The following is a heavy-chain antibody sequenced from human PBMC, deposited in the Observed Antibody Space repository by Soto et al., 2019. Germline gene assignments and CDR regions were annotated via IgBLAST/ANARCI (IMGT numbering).Heavy chain of an antibody. D-gene: IGHD2-2*01. CDR2: IYYSGST. V-gene: IGHV4-30-4*01. Sequence: SETLSLTCTVSGGSLSSGDCYWSWIRQPPGKGLEWIGYIYYSGSTYYNPSLKSRVTISLDTSKNQFSLKLSSVTAADTAVYYCARHFPGPRVEYQLPRPYYYYYGMDVWGQGTTVTVSS. CDR3: ARHFPGPRVEYQLPRPYYYYYGMDV. J-gene: IGHJ6*02. CDR1: GGSLSSGDCY.